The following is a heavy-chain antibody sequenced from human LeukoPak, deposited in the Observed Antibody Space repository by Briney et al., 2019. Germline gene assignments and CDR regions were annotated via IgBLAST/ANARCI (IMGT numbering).Heavy chain of an antibody. CDR1: GYTFTTYG. D-gene: IGHD3-3*01. CDR2: ISAHNGKA. CDR3: AREGNYDFWRGYTRPYYFYGMDV. Sequence: ASVKVSCKASGYTFTTYGISWVRQAPGQGLEWMGWISAHNGKANYAQNLQGRVSMTTDTSTNTAYMELRSLRSDDTAAYYCAREGNYDFWRGYTRPYYFYGMDVWGQGTTVTVSS. V-gene: IGHV1-18*01. J-gene: IGHJ6*02.